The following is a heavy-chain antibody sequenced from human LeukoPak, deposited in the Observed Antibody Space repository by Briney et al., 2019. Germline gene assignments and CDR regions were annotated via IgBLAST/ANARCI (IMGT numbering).Heavy chain of an antibody. J-gene: IGHJ6*03. CDR2: INHSGST. V-gene: IGHV4-34*01. CDR1: GGSFSGYY. Sequence: SETLSLTCAVYGGSFSGYYWSWIRQPPGKGLEWIGEINHSGSTNYNPSLKSRVTISVDTPKNQFSLKLSSVTAADTAVYYCARVPIEYSSSPYYYYYYYMDVWGKGTTVTVSS. D-gene: IGHD6-6*01. CDR3: ARVPIEYSSSPYYYYYYYMDV.